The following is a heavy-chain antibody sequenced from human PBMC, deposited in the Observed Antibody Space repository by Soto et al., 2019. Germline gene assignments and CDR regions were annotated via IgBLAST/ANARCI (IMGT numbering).Heavy chain of an antibody. J-gene: IGHJ4*02. CDR2: IYYSGST. V-gene: IGHV4-39*01. D-gene: IGHD3-10*01. CDR3: ARQLLWFGAGPVFDY. CDR1: GGSISSSSYY. Sequence: QLQLQESGPGLVKPSETLSLTCTVSGGSISSSSYYWGWIRQPPGKGLEWIGSIYYSGSTYYNPSLKSRVTISVDTSKNQFSLKLSSVTAADTAVYYCARQLLWFGAGPVFDYWGREPWSPSPQ.